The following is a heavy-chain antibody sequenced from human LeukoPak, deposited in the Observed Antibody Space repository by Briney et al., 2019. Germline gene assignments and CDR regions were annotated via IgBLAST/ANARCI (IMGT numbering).Heavy chain of an antibody. CDR1: GDTFTRNW. J-gene: IGHJ5*02. CDR3: ARDHSIDDKSWWLDP. CDR2: INPTGDYT. V-gene: IGHV1-46*01. Sequence: ASVKVSCKTSGDTFTRNWMHWIRQGPGQGLEWMGVINPTGDYTMYAQKFQGRVVVTRDMSSNTDYMALASLRSDDTAVYYCARDHSIDDKSWWLDPWGQGTLVTVSS. D-gene: IGHD1-1*01.